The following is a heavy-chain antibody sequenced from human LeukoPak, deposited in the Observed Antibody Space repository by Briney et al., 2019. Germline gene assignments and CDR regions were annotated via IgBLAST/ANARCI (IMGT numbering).Heavy chain of an antibody. CDR2: IYAGGTT. D-gene: IGHD5-24*01. J-gene: IGHJ4*02. Sequence: GGSLRLPCAASGFNVSSNYMSWVRQAPGKGLEWVSVIYAGGTTNYADSVKGRFSISRDNSKNTLYLQMNSLRAEDTAVYYCARARANYPAYWGQGTLVTVSS. CDR3: ARARANYPAY. V-gene: IGHV3-66*01. CDR1: GFNVSSNY.